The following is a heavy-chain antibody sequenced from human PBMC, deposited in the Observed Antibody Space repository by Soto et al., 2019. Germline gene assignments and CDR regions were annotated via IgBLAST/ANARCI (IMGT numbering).Heavy chain of an antibody. CDR1: GGTFSSYA. CDR2: IIPIFGTA. CDR3: ARDPQWRDGYNTQENWFDP. D-gene: IGHD5-12*01. V-gene: IGHV1-69*13. Sequence: GASVKVSCKASGGTFSSYAISWVRQAPGQGLEWMGGIIPIFGTANYAQKFQGRVTITADESTSTAYMELSSLRSEDTAVYYCARDPQWRDGYNTQENWFDPWGQGTLVTVSS. J-gene: IGHJ5*02.